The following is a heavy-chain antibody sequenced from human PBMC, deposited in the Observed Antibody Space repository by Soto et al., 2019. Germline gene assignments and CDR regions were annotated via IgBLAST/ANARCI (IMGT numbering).Heavy chain of an antibody. CDR3: ARTTAAIHLNY. J-gene: IGHJ4*02. CDR1: GGSLSGNY. V-gene: IGHV4-34*01. D-gene: IGHD2-21*02. CDR2: THHSGST. Sequence: SETLSLTCAVDGGSLSGNYWGWIRQPPGKGLEWIGETHHSGSTAYNPSLKSRVTISVDTSRNQFSLKLNSVTAADTAVYYCARTTAAIHLNYWSQGTLVTVSS.